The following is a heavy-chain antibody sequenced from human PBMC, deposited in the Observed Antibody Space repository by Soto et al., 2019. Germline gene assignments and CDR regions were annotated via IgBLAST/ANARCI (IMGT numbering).Heavy chain of an antibody. D-gene: IGHD3-10*01. CDR2: IITIFGTA. J-gene: IGHJ4*02. CDR3: ARALVTMVRGDHQGYYFDY. CDR1: GGTFSSYA. Sequence: QVQLVQSGAEVKKPGSSVKVSCKASGGTFSSYAISWVRQAPGQGLEWMGGIITIFGTANYAQKFQGRVTITADESTSTAYMELSSLRSEDTAVYYCARALVTMVRGDHQGYYFDYWGQGTLVTVSS. V-gene: IGHV1-69*01.